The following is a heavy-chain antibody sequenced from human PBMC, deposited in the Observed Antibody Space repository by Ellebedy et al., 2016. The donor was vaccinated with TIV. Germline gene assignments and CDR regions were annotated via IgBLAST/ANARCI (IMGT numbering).Heavy chain of an antibody. CDR2: ISAYNGNT. J-gene: IGHJ4*02. Sequence: ASVKVSXKASGYTFTSYGISWVRQAPGQGLEWMGWISAYNGNTNYAQKFQGRVTITADESTSTVYMDLSSLISEDTAVYYCARGADRYCTGGKCYRDFDSWGQGTLVTVSS. CDR3: ARGADRYCTGGKCYRDFDS. D-gene: IGHD2-15*01. CDR1: GYTFTSYG. V-gene: IGHV1-18*04.